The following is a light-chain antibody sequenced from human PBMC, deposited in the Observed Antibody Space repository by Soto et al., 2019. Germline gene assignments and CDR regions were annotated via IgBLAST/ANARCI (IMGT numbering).Light chain of an antibody. J-gene: IGKJ4*01. V-gene: IGKV3D-20*02. Sequence: IVLTQSPGTLSLSPGERATLSCRASQSVSSGSLAWYQQKPGQAPRLLIYAASSRATGIPYRFSGSGSGTDFTLTISRVEPEDFAVYYCQQRDNWPLTFGGGTKVEIK. CDR1: QSVSSGS. CDR3: QQRDNWPLT. CDR2: AAS.